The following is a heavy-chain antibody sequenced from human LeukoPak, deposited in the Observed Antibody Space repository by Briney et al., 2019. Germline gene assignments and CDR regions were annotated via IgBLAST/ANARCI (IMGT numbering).Heavy chain of an antibody. Sequence: GRSLRLSCAASGFTFSSYGMHWVRQAPGKGLEGVAVISYDGSNKYYADSVKGRFTISRDNSKNTLYLQMNSLRAEDTAVYYCAKVTHSSGWFEYFQHWGQGTLVTVSS. CDR3: AKVTHSSGWFEYFQH. V-gene: IGHV3-30*18. J-gene: IGHJ1*01. CDR1: GFTFSSYG. CDR2: ISYDGSNK. D-gene: IGHD6-19*01.